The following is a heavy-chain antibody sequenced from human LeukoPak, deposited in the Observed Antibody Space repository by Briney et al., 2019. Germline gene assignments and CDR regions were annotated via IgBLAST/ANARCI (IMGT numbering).Heavy chain of an antibody. V-gene: IGHV1-46*01. J-gene: IGHJ4*02. D-gene: IGHD4-11*01. Sequence: ASVKVSCKASGYTFTSYYMHWVRQAPGQGLEWMGIINPSGGSTSYAQKFQGRVTMTRDTSTSTVYMELSSLRSGDTAVYYCARDNTVQGFDYWGQGTLVTVSS. CDR2: INPSGGST. CDR1: GYTFTSYY. CDR3: ARDNTVQGFDY.